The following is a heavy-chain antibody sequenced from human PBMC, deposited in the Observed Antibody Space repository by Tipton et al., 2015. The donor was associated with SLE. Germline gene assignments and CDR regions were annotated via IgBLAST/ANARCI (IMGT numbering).Heavy chain of an antibody. CDR3: ARLRVISYYFDY. J-gene: IGHJ4*02. V-gene: IGHV4-59*12. Sequence: LRLSCTVSGGSISSYHWSWIRQPPGKGLEWIGYTYYSGSTNYNPSLKSRVTISVDTSKNQFSLKLSSVTAADTAVYYCARLRVISYYFDYWGQGTLVTVSS. CDR1: GGSISSYH. CDR2: TYYSGST. D-gene: IGHD2-21*01.